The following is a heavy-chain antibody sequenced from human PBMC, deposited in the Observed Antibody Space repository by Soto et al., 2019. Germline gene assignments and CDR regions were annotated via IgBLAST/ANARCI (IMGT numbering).Heavy chain of an antibody. Sequence: QVQLQESGPGLVKPSQTLSLTCTVSGGSISSGGYYWSWIRQHPGKGLEWTGYIYYSGSTYYNPALSGRVTISVETAKKQFSLKLSSVTAADTAVYCCASGGRRSPGMDVWGQGTTVTVSS. CDR1: GGSISSGGYY. V-gene: IGHV4-31*03. D-gene: IGHD3-16*01. J-gene: IGHJ6*02. CDR2: IYYSGST. CDR3: ASGGRRSPGMDV.